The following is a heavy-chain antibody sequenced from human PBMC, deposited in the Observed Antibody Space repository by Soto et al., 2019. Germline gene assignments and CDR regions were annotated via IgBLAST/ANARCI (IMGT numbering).Heavy chain of an antibody. Sequence: PSETLSLTCTVSGGSISSGGYYWSWIRQPPGKGLEWIGYIYYSGSTNYNPSLKSRVTISVDTSKNQFSLKLSSVTAADTAVYYCARLLDTAMDFDYWGQGTLVTVSS. D-gene: IGHD5-18*01. CDR1: GGSISSGGYY. J-gene: IGHJ4*02. CDR3: ARLLDTAMDFDY. V-gene: IGHV4-61*08. CDR2: IYYSGST.